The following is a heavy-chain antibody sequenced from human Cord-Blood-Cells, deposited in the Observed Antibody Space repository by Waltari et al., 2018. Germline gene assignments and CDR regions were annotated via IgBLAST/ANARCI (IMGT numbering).Heavy chain of an antibody. CDR2: FDPEDGET. J-gene: IGHJ4*02. Sequence: QAQPVQPGAEGKKHGAPLKAPSKASGYILPEFCIPWSRQAPGKGLEWMGGFDPEDGETIYAQKFQGRVTMTEDTSTDTAYMELSSLRSEDTAVYYCATGRQWELRDYWGQGTLVTVSS. CDR1: GYILPEFC. CDR3: ATGRQWELRDY. V-gene: IGHV1-24*01. D-gene: IGHD1-26*01.